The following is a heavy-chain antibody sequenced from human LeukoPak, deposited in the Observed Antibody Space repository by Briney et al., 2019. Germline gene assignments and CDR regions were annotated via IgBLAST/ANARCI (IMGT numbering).Heavy chain of an antibody. V-gene: IGHV1-2*02. D-gene: IGHD4-17*01. CDR2: INPNSGGT. Sequence: ASVKVSCKASGYTFTGHYMHWVRQAPGQGLEWMGWINPNSGGTNYAQKFQGRVTMTRDTSISTAYMELSRLRSDDTAVYYCARGDYGDYGANWYFDLWGRGTLVTVSS. J-gene: IGHJ2*01. CDR1: GYTFTGHY. CDR3: ARGDYGDYGANWYFDL.